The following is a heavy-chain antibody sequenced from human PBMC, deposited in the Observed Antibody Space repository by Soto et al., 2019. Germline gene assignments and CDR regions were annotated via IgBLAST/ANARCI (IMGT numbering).Heavy chain of an antibody. D-gene: IGHD3-10*01. Sequence: EVQLVESGGGLVQPGGSLRLSCAASGFTFSDHYMDWVHQAPGKGLEWVGRSKNKADSYTTEYAASVKGRFTISRDGSKNSLFLQMSSLKPEDTAVYYCTVWGSGNDFGAAWGQGILVTVSS. J-gene: IGHJ4*02. CDR3: TVWGSGNDFGAA. CDR2: SKNKADSYTT. CDR1: GFTFSDHY. V-gene: IGHV3-72*01.